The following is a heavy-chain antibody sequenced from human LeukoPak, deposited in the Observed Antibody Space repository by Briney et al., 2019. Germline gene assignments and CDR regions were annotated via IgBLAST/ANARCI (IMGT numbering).Heavy chain of an antibody. D-gene: IGHD2-2*01. CDR1: GGSISSYY. V-gene: IGHV4-4*07. J-gene: IGHJ4*02. CDR3: ARVSLVGSFFDY. CDR2: IYTSGST. Sequence: PSETLSLTCTVSGGSISSYYGGWIRQPAGKEMEWIGRIYTSGSTNYNPSLKSRVTMSVDTSKNQFSLKLSSVTAADTAVYYCARVSLVGSFFDYWGQGTLVTVSS.